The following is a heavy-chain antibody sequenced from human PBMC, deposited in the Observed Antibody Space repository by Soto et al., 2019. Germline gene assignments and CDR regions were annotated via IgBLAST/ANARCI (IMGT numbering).Heavy chain of an antibody. CDR1: GYTFTGYY. CDR2: INPNSGGT. J-gene: IGHJ5*02. CDR3: ARDRGTRAIRNLIAARPYRLAP. V-gene: IGHV1-2*04. Sequence: GASVKVSCKASGYTFTGYYMHWVRQAPGQGLEWMGWINPNSGGTNYAQKFQGWVTMTRDTSISTAYMELSRLRSDDTAVYYCARDRGTRAIRNLIAARPYRLAPWGQGTLVTVSS. D-gene: IGHD6-6*01.